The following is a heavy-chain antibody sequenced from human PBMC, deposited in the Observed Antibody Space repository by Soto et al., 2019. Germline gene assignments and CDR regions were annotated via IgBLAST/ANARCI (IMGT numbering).Heavy chain of an antibody. V-gene: IGHV3-23*01. CDR3: AKDLVQPTVTTKPDWYFDL. CDR2: ISGSGGST. D-gene: IGHD4-17*01. Sequence: GGSLRLSCAASGFTFSSYAMSWVRQAPGKGLEWVSAISGSGGSTYYADSVKGRFTISRDNSKNTLYLQMNSLRAEDTAVYYCAKDLVQPTVTTKPDWYFDLWGRGTLVTVSS. CDR1: GFTFSSYA. J-gene: IGHJ2*01.